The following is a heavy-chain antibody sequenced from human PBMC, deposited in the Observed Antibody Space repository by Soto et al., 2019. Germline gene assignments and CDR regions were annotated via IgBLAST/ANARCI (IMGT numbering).Heavy chain of an antibody. D-gene: IGHD3-16*01. CDR1: GFTFSSYG. J-gene: IGHJ6*02. CDR3: AREVWDYYYYGMDV. V-gene: IGHV3-33*01. CDR2: IWYDGSNK. Sequence: QVQLVESGGGVVQPGRSLRISCAASGFTFSSYGMHWVRQAPGKGLEWVAVIWYDGSNKYYADSVKGRFTISRDNSKNTLYLQMNSLRAEDTAVYYCAREVWDYYYYGMDVWGQGTTVTVSS.